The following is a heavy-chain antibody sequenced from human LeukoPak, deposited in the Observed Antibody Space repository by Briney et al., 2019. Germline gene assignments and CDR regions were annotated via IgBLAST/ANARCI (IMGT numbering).Heavy chain of an antibody. CDR2: IYHGSA. Sequence: KPSETLSLTCTVSDDSVSSSRYYWTWIRQPPGKGLEWIGYIYHGSATYNPSLESRVTLSMDTSKNQYSLKMTSVTAADTAVYHCAREGGRQWLVSGALDSWGQGTLVTVSS. D-gene: IGHD6-19*01. CDR1: DDSVSSSRYY. CDR3: AREGGRQWLVSGALDS. J-gene: IGHJ5*01. V-gene: IGHV4-61*01.